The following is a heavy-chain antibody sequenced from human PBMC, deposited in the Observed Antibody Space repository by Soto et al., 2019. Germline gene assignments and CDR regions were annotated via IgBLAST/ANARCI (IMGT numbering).Heavy chain of an antibody. CDR3: ARLPKGSLVTA. CDR1: GFRFSDYS. Sequence: VESGGGLVYPGGSLRLSCVASGFRFSDYSMNWVRQAPGKGLQWISYISSNSDTTYYADSVKGRFTVSRDNAKNVLFLQMNSLRDDDTATYYCARLPKGSLVTAWGQGARVTVSS. V-gene: IGHV3-48*02. D-gene: IGHD2-21*02. J-gene: IGHJ4*02. CDR2: ISSNSDTT.